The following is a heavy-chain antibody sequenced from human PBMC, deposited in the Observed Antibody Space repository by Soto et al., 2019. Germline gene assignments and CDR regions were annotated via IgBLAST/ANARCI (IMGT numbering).Heavy chain of an antibody. V-gene: IGHV1-69*01. D-gene: IGHD3-22*01. CDR1: GGTFSSFA. Sequence: QVQLVQSGAEVKRPGSSVKVSCKASGGTFSSFAISWVRQAPGQGLEWMGGFIPLFQTTSYAQRFQGRVTITADESTTTAYMELSSLRSEDTAVYYCARVESTYYDSSGYYGFDPWGQGTLVTVSS. CDR3: ARVESTYYDSSGYYGFDP. CDR2: FIPLFQTT. J-gene: IGHJ5*02.